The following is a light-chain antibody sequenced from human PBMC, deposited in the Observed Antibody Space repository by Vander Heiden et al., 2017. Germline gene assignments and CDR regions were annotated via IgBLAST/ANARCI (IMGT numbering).Light chain of an antibody. CDR3: QRTDNAPSLT. J-gene: IGKJ4*01. CDR1: QGISTY. Sequence: DIQLTQSPSPLSASVGDRVTITCRVSQGISTYLNWNRQKPGKIPKLLMYSASNLQSGVPSRFSGSGYGTDFTLTVSSLQPEDVATYYDQRTDNAPSLTFGGGTKVXIK. CDR2: SAS. V-gene: IGKV1-27*01.